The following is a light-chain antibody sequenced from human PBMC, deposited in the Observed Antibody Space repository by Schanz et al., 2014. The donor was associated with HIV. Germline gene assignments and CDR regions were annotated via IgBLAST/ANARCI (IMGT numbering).Light chain of an antibody. CDR2: EVN. V-gene: IGLV2-8*01. CDR3: SSYEGIHNWV. Sequence: QSALTQPPSASGSPGQSVTISCTGTSSDVGGYNHVSWYQHHPGKAPKLLISEVNKRPSGVPDRFSGSKSGNTASLTVSGLQAEDEADYYCSSYEGIHNWVLGGGTKLTVL. CDR1: SSDVGGYNH. J-gene: IGLJ2*01.